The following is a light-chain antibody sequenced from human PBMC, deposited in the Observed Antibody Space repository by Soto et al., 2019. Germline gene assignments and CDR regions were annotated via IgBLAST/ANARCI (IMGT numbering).Light chain of an antibody. CDR1: QSSSSW. CDR2: KAP. J-gene: IGKJ1*01. V-gene: IGKV1-5*03. Sequence: DLQLTQSPSTLSASVGDRVTIPGLVSQSSSSWLALYQQKPGKTPKLLIYKAPSLESGAPSRFSGSGSGTEFTLTISGLQPDDFATYYCQQYKSYETFGQGTKVESK. CDR3: QQYKSYET.